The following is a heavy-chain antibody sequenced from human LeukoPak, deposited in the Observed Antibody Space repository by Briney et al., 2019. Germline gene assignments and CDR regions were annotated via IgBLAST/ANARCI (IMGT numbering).Heavy chain of an antibody. V-gene: IGHV4-34*01. CDR3: ARGALYYYDSSGYYYPYYFDY. D-gene: IGHD3-22*01. Sequence: SETLSLTCAVYGGSFSGYYWSWIRQPPGKGLEWIGEINHSGSTNYNPSLKSRVTISVDTSKNQFSLKLSSVTAADTAVYYCARGALYYYDSSGYYYPYYFDYWGQGTLVTLSP. CDR2: INHSGST. J-gene: IGHJ4*02. CDR1: GGSFSGYY.